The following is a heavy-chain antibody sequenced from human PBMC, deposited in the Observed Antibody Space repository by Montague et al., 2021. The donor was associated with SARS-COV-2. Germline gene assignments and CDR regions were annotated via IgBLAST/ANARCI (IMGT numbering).Heavy chain of an antibody. D-gene: IGHD3-22*01. V-gene: IGHV6-1*01. Sequence: CAISGDSVSSTSASWNWIRQSPSRGLEWLGRTYYRSWWRSQYPGSLESRITISGDTSKNQFSLQLNSVTPEDTAVYYCAREYFDSSGLVWIDPWGQGTLVIVSS. CDR1: GDSVSSTSAS. CDR3: AREYFDSSGLVWIDP. J-gene: IGHJ5*02. CDR2: TYYRSWWRS.